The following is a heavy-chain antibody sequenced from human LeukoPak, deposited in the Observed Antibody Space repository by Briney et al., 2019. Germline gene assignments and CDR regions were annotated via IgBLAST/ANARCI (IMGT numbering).Heavy chain of an antibody. Sequence: GASVKVSCKASGGTFSSYAISWVRQAPGQGLEWMGRIIPLLGIASYAQKFQGRVTITADKSTSTAYMELSSLRSEDTAVYYCARGGEYCSSIRCFYAMDVWGKGTTVTVSS. D-gene: IGHD2-2*01. V-gene: IGHV1-69*04. CDR2: IIPLLGIA. CDR1: GGTFSSYA. J-gene: IGHJ6*04. CDR3: ARGGEYCSSIRCFYAMDV.